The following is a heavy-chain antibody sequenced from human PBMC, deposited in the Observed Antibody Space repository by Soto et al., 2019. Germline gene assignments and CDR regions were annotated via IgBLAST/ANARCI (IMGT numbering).Heavy chain of an antibody. Sequence: ASVKVSCKASGYLFTAYSMHWVRLAPGQGLEWMGVVNPSGGSTKYAQNFQGRVTMTRDTSTTTIYMELSSLRSDDTAIFYCAREENCSGGTCYSEYFHRWGQGTLVTVSS. D-gene: IGHD2-15*01. CDR1: GYLFTAYS. CDR3: AREENCSGGTCYSEYFHR. CDR2: VNPSGGST. J-gene: IGHJ1*01. V-gene: IGHV1-46*01.